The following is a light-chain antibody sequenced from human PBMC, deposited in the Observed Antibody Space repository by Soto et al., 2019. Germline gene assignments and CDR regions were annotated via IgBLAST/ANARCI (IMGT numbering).Light chain of an antibody. CDR3: QQYGSSPLT. CDR1: QSVSNH. Sequence: EIVMTQSPATLSVSPGERATLSCRASQSVSNHLAWYQQKPGQAPRLLIYGASSRATGIPDTFSGSGSGTDFTLTISRLEPEDFAVYYCQQYGSSPLTFGGGTKVDI. CDR2: GAS. V-gene: IGKV3-20*01. J-gene: IGKJ4*01.